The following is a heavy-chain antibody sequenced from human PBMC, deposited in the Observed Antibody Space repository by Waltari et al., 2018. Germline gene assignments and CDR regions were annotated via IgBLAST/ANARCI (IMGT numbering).Heavy chain of an antibody. CDR1: GGSFSGYY. V-gene: IGHV4-34*01. J-gene: IGHJ4*02. Sequence: QVQLQQWGAGLLKPSETLSLTCAVYGGSFSGYYWSWIRQPPGKGLEWIGEINHSGSTNYNPSRKSRVTISVDTSKNQFSLKLSSVTAADTAVYYCARVGDSSGYETPFDYWGQGTLVTVSS. D-gene: IGHD3-22*01. CDR3: ARVGDSSGYETPFDY. CDR2: INHSGST.